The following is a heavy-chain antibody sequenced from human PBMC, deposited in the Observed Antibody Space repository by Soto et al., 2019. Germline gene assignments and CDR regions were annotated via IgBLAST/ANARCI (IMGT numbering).Heavy chain of an antibody. J-gene: IGHJ5*02. CDR2: MFYSGST. V-gene: IGHV4-39*01. D-gene: IGHD5-12*01. CDR1: GGSISSSTYY. CDR3: ARLSGYDGYNWFDP. Sequence: QLQLQESGPGLVKPSETLSLTCTVSGGSISSSTYYWGWIRQPPGKGLEWIGSMFYSGSTYHNPSLESRVTIAVDSSKNQFSLKLSSVTAADTAVYYCARLSGYDGYNWFDPWGQGTLVTVSS.